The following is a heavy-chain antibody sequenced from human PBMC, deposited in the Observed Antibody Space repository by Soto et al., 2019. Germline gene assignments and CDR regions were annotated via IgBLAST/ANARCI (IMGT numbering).Heavy chain of an antibody. CDR2: IYYSGST. V-gene: IGHV4-39*01. J-gene: IGHJ3*02. Sequence: SETLSLTCTVSGGSISSSSYYWGWIRQPPGKGLEWIGSIYYSGSTYYNPSLKSRVTISVDTSKNQFSLKLSSVTAADTAVYYCARHLRFLEWKPFDAFDIWGKGTMVTVAS. CDR3: ARHLRFLEWKPFDAFDI. D-gene: IGHD3-3*01. CDR1: GGSISSSSYY.